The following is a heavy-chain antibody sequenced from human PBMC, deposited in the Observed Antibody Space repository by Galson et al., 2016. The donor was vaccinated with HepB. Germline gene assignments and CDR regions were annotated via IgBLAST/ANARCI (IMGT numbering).Heavy chain of an antibody. V-gene: IGHV3-53*01. CDR1: GFTVSSSY. CDR2: LYSGGGST. Sequence: SLRLSCAASGFTVSSSYISWVRQAPGKGLEWVSILYSGGGSTHYADSVKGRFAITRDNSKNPLYLQMNSLRAEDTAVYFCARVYDGSGFVSRGWYFDLWGRGTLVTVSS. D-gene: IGHD3-22*01. J-gene: IGHJ2*01. CDR3: ARVYDGSGFVSRGWYFDL.